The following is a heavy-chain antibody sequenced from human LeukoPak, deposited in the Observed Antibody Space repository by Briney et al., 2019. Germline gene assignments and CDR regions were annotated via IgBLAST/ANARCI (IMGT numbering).Heavy chain of an antibody. CDR2: IIPIFGTA. V-gene: IGHV1-69*05. Sequence: ASVKVSCKASGGTFSSYAISWVRQAPGQGLEWMGGIIPIFGTANYAQKFQGRVTITTDESTSTAYMELSSLRSEDTAVYYCARGLVHYDFWSGPLNWFDPWGQGTLVTVSS. D-gene: IGHD3-3*01. CDR3: ARGLVHYDFWSGPLNWFDP. J-gene: IGHJ5*02. CDR1: GGTFSSYA.